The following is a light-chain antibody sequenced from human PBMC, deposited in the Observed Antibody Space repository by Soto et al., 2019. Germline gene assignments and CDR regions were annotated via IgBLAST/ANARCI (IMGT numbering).Light chain of an antibody. J-gene: IGLJ3*02. CDR2: DVD. CDR3: QSYDSSLINSV. Sequence: QSALTQPPSASGSPGQSVTISCTGTTSDVGGYNYVSWYQQHPGKAPKLLVYDVDKRPSGVPDRFSGSKSGNTASLTVSGLQAEDEADYYCQSYDSSLINSVFGGGTKVTVL. V-gene: IGLV2-8*01. CDR1: TSDVGGYNY.